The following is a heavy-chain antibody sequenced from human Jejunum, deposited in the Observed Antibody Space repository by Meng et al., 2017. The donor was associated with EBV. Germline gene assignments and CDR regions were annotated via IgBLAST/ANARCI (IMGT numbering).Heavy chain of an antibody. V-gene: IGHV4-30-2*01. CDR2: IYYSGSA. Sequence: QLRLPGSGSGLVKPSETLSCTCAVSGGSISSGGYSWHWIRQPPGKGLQWIGYIYYSGSAFYNPSLKSRVTLSVDRSKNQFSLNLSSVTAADTAVYYCARGAYFDYWGQGTLVTVSS. CDR1: GGSISSGGYS. J-gene: IGHJ4*02. CDR3: ARGAYFDY.